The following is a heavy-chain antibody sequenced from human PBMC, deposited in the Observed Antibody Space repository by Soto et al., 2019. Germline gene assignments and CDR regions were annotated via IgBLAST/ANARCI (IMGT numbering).Heavy chain of an antibody. J-gene: IGHJ5*02. CDR1: GFTLSNTG. CDR2: IPYDGSGE. D-gene: IGHD6-19*01. Sequence: QVQLVESGGGVVQPGRSLRLSCVASGFTLSNTGMHWVRQAPGKGLEWVAMIPYDGSGEYYADSVRGRFTISRDNSKNTLYLQMSSLRPEDTSVYYCARDWSSNGSFNYFGPWGKGTLVTVSS. V-gene: IGHV3-30*03. CDR3: ARDWSSNGSFNYFGP.